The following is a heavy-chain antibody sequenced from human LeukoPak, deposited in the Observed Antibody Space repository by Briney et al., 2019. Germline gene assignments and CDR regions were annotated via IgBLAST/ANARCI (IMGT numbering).Heavy chain of an antibody. CDR2: ISSGSSYI. Sequence: GGSLRLSCAASGFTFSSYSMNWVRQAPGKGLEWVSSISSGSSYIYYADSVKGRFTISRDNAKNSLYLQMNGLRVEDTAVYYCARGDDFSGDHWGQGTLVTVSS. D-gene: IGHD3-16*01. V-gene: IGHV3-21*01. CDR1: GFTFSSYS. CDR3: ARGDDFSGDH. J-gene: IGHJ4*02.